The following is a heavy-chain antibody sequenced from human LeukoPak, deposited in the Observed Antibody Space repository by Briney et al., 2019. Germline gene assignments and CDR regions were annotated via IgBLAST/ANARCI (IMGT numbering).Heavy chain of an antibody. Sequence: SETLSLTCTVSGCSISSGYYWGWIRQPPGKGLEWIGSIYHSGSTYYNPSLKSRVTISVDTSKNQFSLKLSSVTAADTAVYYCAKLSPITEVGTSYYHSMDVWGHGTTVTVSS. CDR1: GCSISSGYY. D-gene: IGHD3-10*01. J-gene: IGHJ6*02. CDR2: IYHSGST. CDR3: AKLSPITEVGTSYYHSMDV. V-gene: IGHV4-38-2*02.